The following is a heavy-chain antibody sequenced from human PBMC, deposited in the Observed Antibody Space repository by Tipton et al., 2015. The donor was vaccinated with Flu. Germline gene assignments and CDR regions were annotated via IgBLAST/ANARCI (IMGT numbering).Heavy chain of an antibody. Sequence: SLRLSCAASGFIFSDYYMTWIRQAPGRGLEWVSYISSSGSTIFYADSVKGRFTISRDNAKNSLYLQMNSLRAEDTAVYYCAREVGGPAATAVEYFDQWGQGTLVTVSS. D-gene: IGHD2-2*01. CDR3: AREVGGPAATAVEYFDQ. CDR1: GFIFSDYY. V-gene: IGHV3-11*01. J-gene: IGHJ4*02. CDR2: ISSSGSTI.